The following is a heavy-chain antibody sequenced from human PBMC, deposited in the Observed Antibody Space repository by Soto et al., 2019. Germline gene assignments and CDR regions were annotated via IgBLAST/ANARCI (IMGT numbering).Heavy chain of an antibody. V-gene: IGHV3-23*01. J-gene: IGHJ4*02. Sequence: EVQLLESGGGLVQPGGSLRLSCAASGFTFSSYAMSWVRQAPGKGLEWVSAISGSGGSTYYADSVKGRFTISRDNSKNTLYLQMNSLRAEDTAVYYCAKPPRPYSSSWYYFDYWGQGTLVTVSS. CDR2: ISGSGGST. D-gene: IGHD6-13*01. CDR3: AKPPRPYSSSWYYFDY. CDR1: GFTFSSYA.